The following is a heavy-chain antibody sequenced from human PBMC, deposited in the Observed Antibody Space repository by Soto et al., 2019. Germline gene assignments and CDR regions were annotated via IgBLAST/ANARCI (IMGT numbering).Heavy chain of an antibody. J-gene: IGHJ6*02. Sequence: GSLRLSCAASGFTVSTNYRTWVRQTPGKGLEWVSIIYSNGNTYYADSVKGRFTISRDNSKNTLYLQMNSLGVDDTAVYYCVVEDLGMEVWGQGTTVTISS. CDR3: VVEDLGMEV. V-gene: IGHV3-53*01. D-gene: IGHD2-15*01. CDR1: GFTVSTNY. CDR2: IYSNGNT.